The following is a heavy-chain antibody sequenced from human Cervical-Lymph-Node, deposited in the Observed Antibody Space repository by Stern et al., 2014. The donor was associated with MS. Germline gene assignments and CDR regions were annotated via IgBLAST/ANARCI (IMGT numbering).Heavy chain of an antibody. V-gene: IGHV3-7*01. CDR2: INTDGSEK. J-gene: IGHJ4*02. CDR1: GSTGLGPFW. Sequence: VQLGGPGGGLAPLGGSWGFSGAGSGSTGLGPFWWGWVRQAQGKGRDWVANINTDGSEKHYMDSVKGRFTISRDNANPSLYLQMNSLRADDTAVYYCARDSAWAPPDYWGQGTLVTVSS. D-gene: IGHD6-25*01. CDR3: ARDSAWAPPDY.